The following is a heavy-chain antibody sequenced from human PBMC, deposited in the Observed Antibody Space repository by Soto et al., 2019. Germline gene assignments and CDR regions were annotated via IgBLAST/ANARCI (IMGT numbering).Heavy chain of an antibody. CDR1: GFSLDTSGVS. J-gene: IGHJ2*01. Sequence: QITLTESGPTLVKPTQTLTLTCTFSGFSLDTSGVSVSWIRQSPGKALEWLALIYWDDDKRYSPSLKNRLTITKDTSKNQVVLTTTNMDPVDTGTDYCARRNVNTAMVYWYFDLWGRGTLVTVSS. V-gene: IGHV2-5*02. CDR2: IYWDDDK. CDR3: ARRNVNTAMVYWYFDL. D-gene: IGHD5-18*01.